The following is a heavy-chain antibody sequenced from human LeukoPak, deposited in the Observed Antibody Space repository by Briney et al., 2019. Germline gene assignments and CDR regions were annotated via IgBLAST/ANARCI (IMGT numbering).Heavy chain of an antibody. CDR2: ISPYTTKT. CDR3: AREGGVGPTAPPDYYSYQMDV. CDR1: GGTFSSYA. Sequence: ASVKVSCKASGGTFSSYAISWVRQAPGQGLEWMGWISPYTTKTNYAQSLQGRVTMTTDTSTSTAYMELRSLRSDDTAVYYCAREGGVGPTAPPDYYSYQMDVWGKGTTVTVSS. J-gene: IGHJ6*03. D-gene: IGHD1-26*01. V-gene: IGHV1-18*01.